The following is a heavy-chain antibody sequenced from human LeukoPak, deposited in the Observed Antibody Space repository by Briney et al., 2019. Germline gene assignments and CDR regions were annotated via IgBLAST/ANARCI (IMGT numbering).Heavy chain of an antibody. J-gene: IGHJ5*02. CDR2: INQDGSER. CDR3: ARAVETGVDYFDP. D-gene: IGHD1-1*01. CDR1: GFTFRSYC. Sequence: PGGSLRLSCAASGFTFRSYCMSWVRQAPGKGLEWVANINQDGSERYYVDSVKGRFTISRDNAKNSLYLQVDSLRAEDTAVYYCARAVETGVDYFDPWGQGTLVTVSS. V-gene: IGHV3-7*04.